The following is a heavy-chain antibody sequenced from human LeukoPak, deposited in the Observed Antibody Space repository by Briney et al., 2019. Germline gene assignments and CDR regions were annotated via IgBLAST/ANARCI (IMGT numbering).Heavy chain of an antibody. V-gene: IGHV4-39*07. CDR2: IYYSGST. J-gene: IGHJ6*03. Sequence: SETLSLTCTVSGGSISSSSYYWGWIRQPPGKGLEWIGSIYYSGSTYYNPSLKSRVTISVDTSKNQFSLKLSSVTAADTAVYYCARDERTGSYYSGYYYMDVWGKGTTVTISS. CDR3: ARDERTGSYYSGYYYMDV. CDR1: GGSISSSSYY. D-gene: IGHD1-26*01.